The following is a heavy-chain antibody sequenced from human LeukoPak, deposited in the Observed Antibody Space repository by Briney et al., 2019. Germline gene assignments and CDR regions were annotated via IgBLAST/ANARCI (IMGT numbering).Heavy chain of an antibody. Sequence: SETLSLTCTVSGGSISSGDYYWSWLRQPPGKGLEWIGYIYYSGSTYYNPSLKSRVTISVDTSKNQFSLKLSSVTAADTAVYYCARDRPGYYGSGSYFGYWGQGTLVTVSS. D-gene: IGHD3-10*01. J-gene: IGHJ4*02. CDR3: ARDRPGYYGSGSYFGY. CDR1: GGSISSGDYY. V-gene: IGHV4-30-4*01. CDR2: IYYSGST.